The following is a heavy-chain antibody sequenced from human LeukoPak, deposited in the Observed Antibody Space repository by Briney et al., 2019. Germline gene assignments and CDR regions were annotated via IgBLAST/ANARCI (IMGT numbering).Heavy chain of an antibody. V-gene: IGHV4-34*01. CDR1: GGSFSGYY. Sequence: KPSETLSLTCAVYGGSFSGYYWSWIRQPPGKGLEWIGEINHSGSTNYNPSLKSRVTISVDTSKNQFSLKLSSVTAADTAVYYCARARRTRPSSGYFQPWGQGTLVTVSS. J-gene: IGHJ5*02. CDR3: ARARRTRPSSGYFQP. D-gene: IGHD3-22*01. CDR2: INHSGST.